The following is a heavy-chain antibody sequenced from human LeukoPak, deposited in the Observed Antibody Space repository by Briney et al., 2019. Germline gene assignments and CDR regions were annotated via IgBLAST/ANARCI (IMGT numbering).Heavy chain of an antibody. V-gene: IGHV4-34*01. CDR1: GVSLSGYY. CDR3: ARASKN. D-gene: IGHD6-6*01. CDR2: INHSGST. J-gene: IGHJ4*02. Sequence: SEPLSLTCAVYGVSLSGYYWSWIRQPPGKGLEWIGEINHSGSTNYNPSLKSRVTISVDTSKNQFSLKLSSGTAADTAMYYCARASKNWGQGTLVTVSS.